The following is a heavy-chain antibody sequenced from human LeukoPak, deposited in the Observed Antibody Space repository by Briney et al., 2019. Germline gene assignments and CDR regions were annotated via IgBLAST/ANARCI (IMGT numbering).Heavy chain of an antibody. CDR2: ISSSGRTI. J-gene: IGHJ4*02. Sequence: PGGSLRLSCAASGFTFSSYEMNWVRQAPGKGLEWVSYISSSGRTIYYADSVKGRFTISRDNAKNSLYLQMNSLRAEDTTVCYCARGYSSGWYGSFWGQGTLVTVSS. V-gene: IGHV3-48*03. CDR3: ARGYSSGWYGSF. D-gene: IGHD6-19*01. CDR1: GFTFSSYE.